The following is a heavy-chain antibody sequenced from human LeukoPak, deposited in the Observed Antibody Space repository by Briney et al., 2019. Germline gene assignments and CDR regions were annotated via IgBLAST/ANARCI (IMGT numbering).Heavy chain of an antibody. CDR2: IYSGGNS. V-gene: IGHV3-66*01. CDR3: TRDQAFYGSGSYIWYFDR. Sequence: GGSLRLSCAASGFNVSNHYMSWVRQAPGQGLEWGSIIYSGGNSHYADCGKDRFNLSRDTSNNTLYLQMNSLRVEDTAVYYCTRDQAFYGSGSYIWYFDRWGRGSLVTVSS. D-gene: IGHD3-10*01. CDR1: GFNVSNHY. J-gene: IGHJ2*01.